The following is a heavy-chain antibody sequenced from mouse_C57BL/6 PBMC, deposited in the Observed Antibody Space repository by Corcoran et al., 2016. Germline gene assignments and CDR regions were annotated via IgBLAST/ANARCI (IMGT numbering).Heavy chain of an antibody. CDR1: GYTFTDYY. CDR3: AREDYGNYYAMDY. J-gene: IGHJ4*01. CDR2: INPYNGGT. Sequence: EVQLQQSGPVLVKPGASVKMSCKASGYTFTDYYMNWVKQSHGKSLEWIGVINPYNGGTSYNQKFKGKATLTVDKSSSTAYMELNSLTSEDSAVYYCAREDYGNYYAMDYWGQGTSVTVSS. D-gene: IGHD1-1*01. V-gene: IGHV1-19*01.